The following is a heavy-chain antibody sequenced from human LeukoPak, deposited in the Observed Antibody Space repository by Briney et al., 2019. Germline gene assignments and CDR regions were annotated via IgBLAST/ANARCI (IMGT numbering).Heavy chain of an antibody. CDR1: GGSISSYY. V-gene: IGHV4-4*07. J-gene: IGHJ1*01. CDR3: ARVGGQSRAVEYFQH. Sequence: SEALSLTCTVSGGSISSYYWSWIRQPAGKGLEWIGRIYTSGSTNYNPSLKSRVTMSADTSKNQFSLKLSSVTAADTAVYYCARVGGQSRAVEYFQHWGQGTLVTVSS. D-gene: IGHD6-19*01. CDR2: IYTSGST.